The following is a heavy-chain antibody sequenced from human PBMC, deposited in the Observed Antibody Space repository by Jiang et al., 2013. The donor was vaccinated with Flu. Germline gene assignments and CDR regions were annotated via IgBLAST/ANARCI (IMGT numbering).Heavy chain of an antibody. Sequence: GAEVKKPGSSVKVSCKASGATFTSYGISWVRQAPGQGLEWMGRIIPILAIATYSQKFQGRVTITADKSTSTVYMELSGLRSEDTAVYYCARDKNGDYETWLEHWGQGTLVTVSS. V-gene: IGHV1-69*04. J-gene: IGHJ1*01. D-gene: IGHD2-21*02. CDR3: ARDKNGDYETWLEH. CDR2: IIPILAIA. CDR1: GATFTSYG.